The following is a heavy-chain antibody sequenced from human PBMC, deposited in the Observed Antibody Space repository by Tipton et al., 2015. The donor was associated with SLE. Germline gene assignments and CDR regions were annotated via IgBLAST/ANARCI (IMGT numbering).Heavy chain of an antibody. Sequence: TLSLTCAVSGGSFSGYYWSWIRQSPGKGLEWIGEINYSGSTNYNPSLKSRVTMSIDTSKNQFSLKLSSVTALDTAVYCCASSRGITIYGMDVWGQGTTVTVSS. D-gene: IGHD2-2*01. CDR1: GGSFSGYY. V-gene: IGHV4-34*01. J-gene: IGHJ6*02. CDR2: INYSGST. CDR3: ASSRGITIYGMDV.